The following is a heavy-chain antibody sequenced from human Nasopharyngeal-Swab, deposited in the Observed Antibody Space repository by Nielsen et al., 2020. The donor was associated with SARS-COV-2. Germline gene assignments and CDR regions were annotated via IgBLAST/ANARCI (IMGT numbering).Heavy chain of an antibody. CDR2: ISTDGSHK. J-gene: IGHJ6*02. V-gene: IGHV3-33*05. Sequence: VRQAPGKGLEWVTFISTDGSHKNYADSVKGRFTISRDNSRSTVDLQMNSLRAEDTAVYYCARRITMVQGVIAVPIYYYYGMDVWGQGTTVTVSS. D-gene: IGHD3-10*01. CDR3: ARRITMVQGVIAVPIYYYYGMDV.